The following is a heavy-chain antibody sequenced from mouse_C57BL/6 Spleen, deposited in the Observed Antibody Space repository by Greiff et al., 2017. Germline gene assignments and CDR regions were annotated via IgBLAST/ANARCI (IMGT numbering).Heavy chain of an antibody. CDR1: GFTFSSYA. D-gene: IGHD3-2*02. CDR3: ARQTAQAYYFDY. J-gene: IGHJ2*01. CDR2: ISDGGSYT. V-gene: IGHV5-4*03. Sequence: EVMLVESGGGLVKPGGSLKLSCAASGFTFSSYAMSWVRQTPEKRLEWVATISDGGSYTYYPDNVKGRFTISRDNAKNNLYLQMSHLKSEDTAMYYCARQTAQAYYFDYWGQGTTLTVSS.